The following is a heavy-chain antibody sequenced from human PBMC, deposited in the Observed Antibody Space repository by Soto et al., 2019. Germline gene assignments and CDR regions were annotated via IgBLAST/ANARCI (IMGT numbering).Heavy chain of an antibody. V-gene: IGHV3-30-3*01. CDR1: GFTFSSYA. J-gene: IGHJ6*02. CDR2: ISYDRSNK. Sequence: PGGSLRLSCAASGFTFSSYAMHWVRQAPGKGLEWVAVISYDRSNKYYADSVKGRFTISRDNSKNTLYLQMNSLRAEDTAVYYCARVRLYYYYGMDVWGQGTTVTVSS. CDR3: ARVRLYYYYGMDV.